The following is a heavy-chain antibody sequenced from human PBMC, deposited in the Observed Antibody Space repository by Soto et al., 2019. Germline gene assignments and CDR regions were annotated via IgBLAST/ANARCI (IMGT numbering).Heavy chain of an antibody. CDR2: MNPNSANT. Sequence: ASVKVSCKASGYTFTSYDINWVRQATGQGLEWMGWMNPNSANTGYAQKFQGRVAMTRNTSISTAYMELSSLRSEDTAVYYCARDHTPPYSSGWFYYFDYWGQGTLVTVSS. CDR3: ARDHTPPYSSGWFYYFDY. CDR1: GYTFTSYD. J-gene: IGHJ4*02. V-gene: IGHV1-8*01. D-gene: IGHD6-19*01.